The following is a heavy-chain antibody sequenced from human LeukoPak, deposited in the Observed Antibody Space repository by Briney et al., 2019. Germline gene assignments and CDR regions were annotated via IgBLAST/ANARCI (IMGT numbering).Heavy chain of an antibody. J-gene: IGHJ3*02. V-gene: IGHV4-39*07. Sequence: SETLSLTCTVSGGSISGSYYWGWIRQPPGKGLEWIGSIYYSGRIYYNASLKSRVTISVDTSKNHFSLKLTSATAADTAVYYCARAPWAYGNYVHAFDIWGHGTMVTVSS. CDR1: GGSISGSYY. D-gene: IGHD4-11*01. CDR2: IYYSGRI. CDR3: ARAPWAYGNYVHAFDI.